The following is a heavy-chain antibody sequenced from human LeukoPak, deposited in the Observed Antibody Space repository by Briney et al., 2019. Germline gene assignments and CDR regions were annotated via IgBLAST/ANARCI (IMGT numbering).Heavy chain of an antibody. J-gene: IGHJ3*02. CDR1: GFTFSSYG. V-gene: IGHV3-30*18. CDR3: AKDSSSSWFPRDAFDI. D-gene: IGHD6-13*01. CDR2: ISYDGSNK. Sequence: GGSLPLTCAATGFTFSSYGMHWLRQAPGKGLEWVAVISYDGSNKYYTDSVKGRFTISRDNSKNTLYLQMNSLRAEDTAVYYCAKDSSSSWFPRDAFDIWGQGTMVTVSS.